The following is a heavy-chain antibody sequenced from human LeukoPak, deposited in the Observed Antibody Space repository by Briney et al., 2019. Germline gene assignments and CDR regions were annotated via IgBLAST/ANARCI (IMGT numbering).Heavy chain of an antibody. Sequence: SETLSLTRAVSGGSISSSNWWSWVRQPPGKGLEWIGEIYHSGSTNYNPSLKSRVTISVDKSKNQFSLKLTSVTAADTAVYYCARIPYYYYALDVWGQGTTVTVSS. CDR1: GGSISSSNW. CDR3: ARIPYYYYALDV. V-gene: IGHV4-4*02. J-gene: IGHJ6*02. CDR2: IYHSGST.